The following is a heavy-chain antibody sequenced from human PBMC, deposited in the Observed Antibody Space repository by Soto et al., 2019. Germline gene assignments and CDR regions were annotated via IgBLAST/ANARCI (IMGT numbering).Heavy chain of an antibody. V-gene: IGHV4-34*01. Sequence: SETLSLTCAVYGGSFSGYYWSWIRQPPGKGLEWIGEINHSGSTNYNPPLKSRVTISVDTSKNQFSLKLSSVTAADTAVYYCASSNIVAAPYGMDVWGQGTTVTVSS. CDR3: ASSNIVAAPYGMDV. D-gene: IGHD6-13*01. J-gene: IGHJ6*02. CDR2: INHSGST. CDR1: GGSFSGYY.